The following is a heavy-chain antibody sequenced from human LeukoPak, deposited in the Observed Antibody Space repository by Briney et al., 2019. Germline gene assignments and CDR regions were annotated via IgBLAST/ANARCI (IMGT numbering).Heavy chain of an antibody. J-gene: IGHJ4*02. CDR2: INPSGGST. CDR3: ARGGYGDRIDY. Sequence: ASVKVSCKASGYTFIRYYMHWVRQAPGQGLEWMGIINPSGGSTSYAQKFQGRVTMTRDTSTSTVYMELSRLRSEDTAVYYCARGGYGDRIDYWGQGSLVSVSS. V-gene: IGHV1-46*01. D-gene: IGHD4-17*01. CDR1: GYTFIRYY.